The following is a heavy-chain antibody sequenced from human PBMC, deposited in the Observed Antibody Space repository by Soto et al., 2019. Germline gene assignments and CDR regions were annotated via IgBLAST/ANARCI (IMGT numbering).Heavy chain of an antibody. CDR1: GGTFSSYA. CDR2: IIPIFGTA. J-gene: IGHJ5*02. CDR3: AREYAGYCSGGSCYPGGWFDP. D-gene: IGHD2-15*01. V-gene: IGHV1-69*01. Sequence: QVQLVQSGAEVKKPGSSVKVSCKASGGTFSSYAISWVRQAPGQGLEWMGGIIPIFGTANYAQKFQGRVTITADESTSTAYMELSSLRSEDTAVYYCAREYAGYCSGGSCYPGGWFDPWGQGTLVTVSS.